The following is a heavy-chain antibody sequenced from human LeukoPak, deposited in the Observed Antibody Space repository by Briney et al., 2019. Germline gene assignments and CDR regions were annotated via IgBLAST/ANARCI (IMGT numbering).Heavy chain of an antibody. D-gene: IGHD1-1*01. V-gene: IGHV3-64D*06. CDR1: GFILRSHA. Sequence: GGSLRLSCSASGFILRSHAMHWVRQAPGKGLEYVSRISDNGGSTYYADSVKGRFTISRDNSKNTLYLQMSSLRAVDTAVYYCVKDNEAGGSPFDRWGQGALVTVSS. CDR2: ISDNGGST. J-gene: IGHJ4*02. CDR3: VKDNEAGGSPFDR.